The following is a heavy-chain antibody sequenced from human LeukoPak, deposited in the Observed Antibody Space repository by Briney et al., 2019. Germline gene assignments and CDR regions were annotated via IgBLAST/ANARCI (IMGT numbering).Heavy chain of an antibody. CDR3: ARDLARGWFDP. J-gene: IGHJ5*02. V-gene: IGHV4-61*02. D-gene: IGHD3-16*01. Sequence: PSETLSLTCTVSGGSISSGSYSWSWIRQPAGKRLEWIGRIYTSGSTNYNPSLKSRVTISVDTSKNQFSLKLSSVTAADTAVYYCARDLARGWFDPWGQGTLVTVSS. CDR1: GGSISSGSYS. CDR2: IYTSGST.